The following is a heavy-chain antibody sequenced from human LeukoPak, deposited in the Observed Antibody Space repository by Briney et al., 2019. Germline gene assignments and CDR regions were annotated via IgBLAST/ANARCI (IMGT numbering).Heavy chain of an antibody. Sequence: SETLSLTCSVSGGSISTYYWSWIRQPPGKGLEWIGYSYYSGSTKYNPSLKSRVTISVDTSKNQFSLKLSSVTAADTAVYYCARNGTNNYFDYWGQGTLVTVSS. J-gene: IGHJ4*02. CDR1: GGSISTYY. V-gene: IGHV4-59*08. CDR3: ARNGTNNYFDY. D-gene: IGHD2-2*01. CDR2: SYYSGST.